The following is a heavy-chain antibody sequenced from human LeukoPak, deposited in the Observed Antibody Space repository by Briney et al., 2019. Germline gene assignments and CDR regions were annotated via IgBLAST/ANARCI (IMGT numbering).Heavy chain of an antibody. V-gene: IGHV3-21*01. CDR1: GFTFSSYS. CDR3: ARDHGGSDY. J-gene: IGHJ4*02. D-gene: IGHD3-10*01. Sequence: PGGSLRLSCAASGFTFSSYSMNWVRQAPGKGLEWVSSITSGSSYIFYADSVKGRFTISRDNAKNSVYLQMSSLRTEDMAVYYCARDHGGSDYWGQGTRVTVSS. CDR2: ITSGSSYI.